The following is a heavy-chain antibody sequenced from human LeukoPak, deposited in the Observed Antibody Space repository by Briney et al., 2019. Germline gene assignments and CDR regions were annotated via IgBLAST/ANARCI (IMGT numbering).Heavy chain of an antibody. D-gene: IGHD1-26*01. CDR3: AKGISGSHTPVGFDI. Sequence: GGSLRLSCAASGFTFSIYAMSWVRQAPGKGLEWVSGISGSGDSTYYADSVKGRFTISRDNSKNALYLQMNSLRADDTAVHYCAKGISGSHTPVGFDIWGQGTMVTVSS. J-gene: IGHJ3*02. V-gene: IGHV3-23*01. CDR1: GFTFSIYA. CDR2: ISGSGDST.